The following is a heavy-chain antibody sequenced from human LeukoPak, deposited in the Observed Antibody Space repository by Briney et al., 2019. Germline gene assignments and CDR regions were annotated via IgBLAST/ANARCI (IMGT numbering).Heavy chain of an antibody. J-gene: IGHJ4*02. CDR1: GGSTSTGDYY. D-gene: IGHD2-2*01. Sequence: PSQTLSLTSTVSGGSTSTGDYYWSWIRQPPGKGLEWIGHIYFSGSTYYNPSLKSRVTISVDTSQNQFSLKLSSVTAADTAVYYCARVTGYCSSTSCYGGIVDYWGQGTLVTVSS. CDR3: ARVTGYCSSTSCYGGIVDY. CDR2: IYFSGST. V-gene: IGHV4-30-4*01.